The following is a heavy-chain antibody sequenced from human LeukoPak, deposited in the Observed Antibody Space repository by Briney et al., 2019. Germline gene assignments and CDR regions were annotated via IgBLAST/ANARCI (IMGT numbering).Heavy chain of an antibody. Sequence: SETLSLTCTVSGGSISSYYWSWIRQPAGKGLEWIGHIYTSGNTNYNPSLKSRVTMSVDTSKNQFSLTLRSVTAADTAVYYCARDSEGWGGYGPNAFDIWGQGTMVTVSS. CDR3: ARDSEGWGGYGPNAFDI. V-gene: IGHV4-4*07. D-gene: IGHD3-3*01. J-gene: IGHJ3*02. CDR1: GGSISSYY. CDR2: IYTSGNT.